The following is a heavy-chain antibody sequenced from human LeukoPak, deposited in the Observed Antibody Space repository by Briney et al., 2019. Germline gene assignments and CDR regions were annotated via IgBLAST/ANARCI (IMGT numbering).Heavy chain of an antibody. Sequence: GGSLRLSCAASGFTFSSYSMNWVRQAPGKGQEWVSYISSSSSTIYYADSVKGRFTISRDNAKNSLYLQMNSLRAEDTAVYYCARIHSSGWYRRVDYFDYWGQGTLVTVSS. CDR1: GFTFSSYS. D-gene: IGHD6-19*01. CDR3: ARIHSSGWYRRVDYFDY. V-gene: IGHV3-48*01. J-gene: IGHJ4*02. CDR2: ISSSSSTI.